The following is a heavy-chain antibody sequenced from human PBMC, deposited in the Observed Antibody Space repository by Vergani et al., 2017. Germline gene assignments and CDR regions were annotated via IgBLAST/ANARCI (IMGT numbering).Heavy chain of an antibody. CDR2: IYHSGST. J-gene: IGHJ4*02. Sequence: QVQLQESCPGLVKPSETLSLTCAVSGYSISSGYYWGWIRQPPGKGLEWIGSIYHSGSTYYNPSLKSRVTISVDTSKNQFSLKLSFVTAADTAVYYCASTAGIAMYYFDYWGQGTLVTVSS. CDR3: ASTAGIAMYYFDY. CDR1: GYSISSGYY. D-gene: IGHD6-13*01. V-gene: IGHV4-38-2*01.